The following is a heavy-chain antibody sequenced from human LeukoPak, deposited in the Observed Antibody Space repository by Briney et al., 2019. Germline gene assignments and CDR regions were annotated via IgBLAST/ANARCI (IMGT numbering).Heavy chain of an antibody. CDR2: IYSGVST. Sequence: SGGSLRLSCAASGFTVSSNYISWVRQAPGKGLEWVSVIYSGVSTNYADSVKGRFTISRDNSKNTLCLQMNSLRGEDTAVYYCACGDYLDYWGQGTLVTVSS. CDR1: GFTVSSNY. V-gene: IGHV3-66*01. D-gene: IGHD4-17*01. J-gene: IGHJ4*02. CDR3: ACGDYLDY.